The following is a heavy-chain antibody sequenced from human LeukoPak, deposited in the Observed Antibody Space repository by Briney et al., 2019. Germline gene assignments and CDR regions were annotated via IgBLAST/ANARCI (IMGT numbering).Heavy chain of an antibody. Sequence: GGSLRLSCAASGVTFSSYAMSWVRQAPGKGLEWVSAISGSGGSTYYADSVKGRFTICRDNSKNTLYLQMNTVSAEDTAVYYCAKDPEGGYDILTGYYMDYWGQGTLVTVSS. CDR1: GVTFSSYA. CDR2: ISGSGGST. CDR3: AKDPEGGYDILTGYYMDY. J-gene: IGHJ4*02. D-gene: IGHD3-9*01. V-gene: IGHV3-23*01.